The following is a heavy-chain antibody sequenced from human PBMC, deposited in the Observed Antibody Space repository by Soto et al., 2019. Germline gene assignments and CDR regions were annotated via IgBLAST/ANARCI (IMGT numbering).Heavy chain of an antibody. V-gene: IGHV2-26*01. CDR3: ALTPSYYYYSSSPYYFDY. D-gene: IGHD3-22*01. CDR2: MFSNDEK. J-gene: IGHJ4*02. Sequence: YGPTLVNPTETLTLTCTVSGFSLSNARMGVSWIRQPPGKALEWLAHMFSNDEKSYSTSLKSRLTISKDTSKSQVVLTMTNMDPVDTATYYCALTPSYYYYSSSPYYFDYWGQGTLVTVSS. CDR1: GFSLSNARMG.